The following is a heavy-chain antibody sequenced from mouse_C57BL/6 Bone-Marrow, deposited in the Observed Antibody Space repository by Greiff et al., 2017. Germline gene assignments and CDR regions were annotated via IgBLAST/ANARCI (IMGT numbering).Heavy chain of an antibody. J-gene: IGHJ3*01. CDR3: ARGDYGSSWFAY. CDR1: GYTFTSYW. Sequence: QLQQPGAELVKPGASVKLSCKASGYTFTSYWMQWVKQRPGQGLEWIGEIDPSDSYTNYNQKFKGKATLTVDTSSSTAYMQLSSLTSEDSAVYYCARGDYGSSWFAYWGQGTLVTVSA. CDR2: IDPSDSYT. V-gene: IGHV1-50*01. D-gene: IGHD1-1*01.